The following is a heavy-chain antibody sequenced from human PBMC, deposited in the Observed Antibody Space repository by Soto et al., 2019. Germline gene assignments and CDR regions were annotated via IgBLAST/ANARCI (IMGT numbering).Heavy chain of an antibody. V-gene: IGHV3-23*01. CDR2: ISGSGGST. J-gene: IGHJ4*02. D-gene: IGHD2-15*01. Sequence: GGSLRLSCAASGFTFSSYAMSWVRQAPGKGLEWVSAISGSGGSTYYADSVKGRFTISRDNSKNTLYLQMNSLRAEDTAVYYCAKLRAGYCSGGSYYSGSYFDYWGQGTLVTVSS. CDR3: AKLRAGYCSGGSYYSGSYFDY. CDR1: GFTFSSYA.